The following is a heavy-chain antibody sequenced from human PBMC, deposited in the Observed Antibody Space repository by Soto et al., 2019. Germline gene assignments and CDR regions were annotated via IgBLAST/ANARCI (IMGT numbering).Heavy chain of an antibody. J-gene: IGHJ3*02. V-gene: IGHV3-74*01. CDR3: ASAMGGTRNALNI. CDR1: RFTFSTYW. CDR2: INSDGSST. D-gene: IGHD6-19*01. Sequence: GGSLRLSCTASRFTFSTYWMHWVRQDPGKGLLWVSRINSDGSSTNYADSVKGRFTISRDNAKNTLWLQMNSLRAEDTAVYYCASAMGGTRNALNIWGQGTMVTVSS.